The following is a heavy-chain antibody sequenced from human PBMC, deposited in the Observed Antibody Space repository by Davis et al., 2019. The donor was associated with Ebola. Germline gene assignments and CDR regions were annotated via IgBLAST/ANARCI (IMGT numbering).Heavy chain of an antibody. CDR2: INTETGSP. Sequence: ASVKVSCKASGYTFTSYAMNWVRQAPGQGLEWMGWINTETGSPTYAQGLTGRFVFSLDTSASTAYLQISSLRAEDTAIYYCARLGSGYDYGYFDYRGQGTLVTVSS. V-gene: IGHV7-4-1*02. CDR1: GYTFTSYA. CDR3: ARLGSGYDYGYFDY. D-gene: IGHD5-12*01. J-gene: IGHJ4*02.